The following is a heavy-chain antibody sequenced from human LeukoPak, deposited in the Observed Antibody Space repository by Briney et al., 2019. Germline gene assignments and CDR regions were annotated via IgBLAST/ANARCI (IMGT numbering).Heavy chain of an antibody. CDR2: INPNSGGT. J-gene: IGHJ3*02. CDR3: ARLRRKGNAFDI. D-gene: IGHD4/OR15-4a*01. Sequence: ASVKVSCKAPGYTFTGYYMHWVRQAPGQGLEWMGWINPNSGGTNYAQKFQGRVTMTRDTSISTAYMELSRLRSDDTAVYYCARLRRKGNAFDIWGQGTMVTASS. V-gene: IGHV1-2*02. CDR1: GYTFTGYY.